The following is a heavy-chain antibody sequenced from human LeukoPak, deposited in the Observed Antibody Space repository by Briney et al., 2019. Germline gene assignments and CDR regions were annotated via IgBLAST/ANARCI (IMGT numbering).Heavy chain of an antibody. V-gene: IGHV3-11*04. CDR2: ISTSGSNI. D-gene: IGHD6-13*01. CDR1: GFTFNDYY. Sequence: GSLRLSCAASGFTFNDYYMSWIRQAPGKGLEWVSYISTSGSNIYYADSVKGRFTISRDNAKNSLYLQMNSLRAKDTAVYYCAREGYSSSWYPNWGQGTLVTVFS. J-gene: IGHJ4*02. CDR3: AREGYSSSWYPN.